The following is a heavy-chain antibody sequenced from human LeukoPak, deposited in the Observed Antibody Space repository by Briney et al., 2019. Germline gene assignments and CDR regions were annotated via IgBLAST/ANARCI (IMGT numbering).Heavy chain of an antibody. J-gene: IGHJ4*02. D-gene: IGHD1/OR15-1a*01. CDR1: GGSISSYY. CDR2: IYYSGST. V-gene: IGHV4-39*07. Sequence: PSETLSLTCTVSGGSISSYYWGWIRQPPGKGLEWIGSIYYSGSTYYNPSLKSRVTISVDTSKNQFSLKLSSVTAADTAMYYCARDVNSRFDYWGQGTLVTVSS. CDR3: ARDVNSRFDY.